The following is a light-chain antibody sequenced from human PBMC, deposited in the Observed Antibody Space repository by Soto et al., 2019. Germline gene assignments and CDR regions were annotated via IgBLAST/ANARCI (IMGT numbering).Light chain of an antibody. CDR2: TVS. CDR3: MKRIRFPLT. Sequence: DIVMTHTPRSLSVTPGQAASISCRSSQSLLHSNGNNYLDWYFQKPGQSPQLLIYTVSYRASGVPDRFSGSGSGTDFTLKISRVEAEDVGVYFCMKRIRFPLTFGGGTKVDIK. J-gene: IGKJ4*01. CDR1: QSLLHSNGNNY. V-gene: IGKV2-40*01.